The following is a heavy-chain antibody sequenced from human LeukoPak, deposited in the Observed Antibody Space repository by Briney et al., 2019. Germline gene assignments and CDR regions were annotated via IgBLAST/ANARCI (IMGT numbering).Heavy chain of an antibody. CDR3: ASTDYGDYVELFDY. Sequence: GGSLRLSCAASGFTFSSYAMHWVRQAPGKGLEWVAVISYDGSNKYYADSVKGRFTISRDNSKNTLYLQMNSLRAEDTAVYYCASTDYGDYVELFDYWGQGTLVTVSS. V-gene: IGHV3-30-3*01. CDR2: ISYDGSNK. D-gene: IGHD4-17*01. J-gene: IGHJ4*02. CDR1: GFTFSSYA.